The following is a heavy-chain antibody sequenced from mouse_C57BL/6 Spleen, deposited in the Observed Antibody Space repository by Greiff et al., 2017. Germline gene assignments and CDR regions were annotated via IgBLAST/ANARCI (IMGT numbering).Heavy chain of an antibody. CDR1: GFTFSSYG. V-gene: IGHV5-6*02. CDR2: ISSGGSYT. Sequence: DVKLVESGGDLVKPGGSLKLSCAASGFTFSSYGMSWVRQTPDKRLEWVATISSGGSYTYYPDSVKGRFTISRDNAKNTLYLQMSSLKSEDTAMYYCARGYDGYYRTWFAYWGQGTLVTVSA. CDR3: ARGYDGYYRTWFAY. J-gene: IGHJ3*01. D-gene: IGHD2-3*01.